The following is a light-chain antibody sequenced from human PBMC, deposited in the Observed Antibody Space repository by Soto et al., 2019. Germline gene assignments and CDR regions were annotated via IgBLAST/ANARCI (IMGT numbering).Light chain of an antibody. V-gene: IGLV2-14*01. Sequence: QSVLTQPASVSGSPGQSITISCTGTSSDVGGYNFVSWYQQHPDKAPKLMIYDVTNQPSGVSNRFSGSKSGNTASLTISGLQAEDEADYYCSSYTSISTYVFGTGTRSPS. CDR2: DVT. CDR3: SSYTSISTYV. CDR1: SSDVGGYNF. J-gene: IGLJ1*01.